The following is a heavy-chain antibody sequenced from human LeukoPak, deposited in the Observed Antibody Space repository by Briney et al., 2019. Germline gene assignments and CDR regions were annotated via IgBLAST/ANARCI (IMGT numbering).Heavy chain of an antibody. V-gene: IGHV3-23*01. CDR2: ISGSGDKT. CDR1: GFTFSSNG. CDR3: AKTNGYYDL. D-gene: IGHD3-22*01. Sequence: PGGSLRLCCAASGFTFSSNGMSWVRKAPGKGLEWVSSISGSGDKTYYADSVKGRFTISRDNSKSTMYLQMNSLRAEDTAVYHCAKTNGYYDLWGQGTLVIVSS. J-gene: IGHJ4*02.